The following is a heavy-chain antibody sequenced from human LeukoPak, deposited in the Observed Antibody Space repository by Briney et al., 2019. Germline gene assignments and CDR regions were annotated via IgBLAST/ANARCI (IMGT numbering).Heavy chain of an antibody. CDR3: ATNYYGSGSPYYGMDV. CDR1: GGSISSYS. CDR2: IYYSGST. V-gene: IGHV4-59*01. J-gene: IGHJ6*02. Sequence: PSETLSLTCTVSGGSISSYSWSWIRQPPGKGLEWIGYIYYSGSTNYNPSLKSRVTISVDTSKNQFSLKLSSVTAADTAVYYCATNYYGSGSPYYGMDVWGQGTTVTVSS. D-gene: IGHD3-10*01.